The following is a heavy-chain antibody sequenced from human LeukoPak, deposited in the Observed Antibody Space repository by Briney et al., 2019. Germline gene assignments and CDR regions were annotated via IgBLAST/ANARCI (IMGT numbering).Heavy chain of an antibody. Sequence: GSLRLSCAASGFTFSSYAMSWVRQPPGKGLEWIGSIYYSGSTYYNPSLKSRVTISVDTSKNQFSLKLSSVTAADTAVYYCARDPKPGYCSGGSCYPPSDYWGQGTLVTVSS. J-gene: IGHJ4*02. CDR2: IYYSGST. D-gene: IGHD2-15*01. CDR3: ARDPKPGYCSGGSCYPPSDY. CDR1: GFTFSSYA. V-gene: IGHV4-39*07.